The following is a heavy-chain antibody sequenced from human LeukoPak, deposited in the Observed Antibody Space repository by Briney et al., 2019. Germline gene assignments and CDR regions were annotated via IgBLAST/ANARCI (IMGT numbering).Heavy chain of an antibody. Sequence: GASVKVSCKASGYTFTSYGISWVRQAPGQGLEWMGRVSAYNGNTNYAQKLQGRVTMTTDTSTSTAYMELRSLRSDDTAVYYCARDIRLGELSPDLDYWGQGTLVTVSS. D-gene: IGHD3-16*02. V-gene: IGHV1-18*01. CDR3: ARDIRLGELSPDLDY. CDR2: VSAYNGNT. CDR1: GYTFTSYG. J-gene: IGHJ4*02.